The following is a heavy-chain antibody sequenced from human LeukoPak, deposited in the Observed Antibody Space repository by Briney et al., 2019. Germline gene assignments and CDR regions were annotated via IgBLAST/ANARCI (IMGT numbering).Heavy chain of an antibody. J-gene: IGHJ3*02. Sequence: SXVRQAXGKGLEWVANIKQDGSEKYYVDSVKGRFTISRDNAKNSLYLQMNSLRAEDTAVYYCARGLSAFDIWGRGTMVTVSS. CDR3: ARGLSAFDI. D-gene: IGHD2/OR15-2a*01. CDR2: IKQDGSEK. V-gene: IGHV3-7*01.